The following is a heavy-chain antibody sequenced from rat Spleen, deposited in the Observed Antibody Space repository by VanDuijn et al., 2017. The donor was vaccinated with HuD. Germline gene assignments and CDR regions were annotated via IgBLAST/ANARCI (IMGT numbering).Heavy chain of an antibody. D-gene: IGHD1-9*01. CDR2: ISYGDTSGHSST. J-gene: IGHJ2*01. V-gene: IGHV5-7*01. Sequence: EVQLVESGGGLVQPGRSLKLSCAASGFTFNAYDMAWVRQAPTKGLEWVATISYGDTSGHSSTYYRDSVKGRFTISRDNAKSTLSLQMDSLRSEDTATYYCARRHYGYTDYFDYWGQGVMVTVSS. CDR3: ARRHYGYTDYFDY. CDR1: GFTFNAYD.